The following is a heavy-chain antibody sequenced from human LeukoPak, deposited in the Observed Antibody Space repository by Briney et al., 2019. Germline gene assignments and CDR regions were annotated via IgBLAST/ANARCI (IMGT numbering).Heavy chain of an antibody. Sequence: GGSLRLSCAASGFTLSSYGVHWVRQPPGKGLEWVAVISNDGSNKYYVDSVKGRFTISRDNSKNTLYLQMNSLRVEDTAVYYCAKDSNTWNGNWFDPWGQGTLVTVSS. D-gene: IGHD6-13*01. CDR3: AKDSNTWNGNWFDP. CDR2: ISNDGSNK. V-gene: IGHV3-30*18. J-gene: IGHJ5*02. CDR1: GFTLSSYG.